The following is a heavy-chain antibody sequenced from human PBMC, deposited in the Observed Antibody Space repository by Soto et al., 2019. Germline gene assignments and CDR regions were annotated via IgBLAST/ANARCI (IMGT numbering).Heavy chain of an antibody. CDR3: ARVQFDCISTSCEPYYYGMDV. D-gene: IGHD2-2*01. J-gene: IGHJ6*02. V-gene: IGHV1-69*12. CDR2: IIPIFGTA. Sequence: QVQLVQSGAEVKKPGSSVKVSCKASGGTFSSYAISWVRQAPGQGLEWMGGIIPIFGTANYAQKFQGRVTITADESTSTAYMELSSLRSEDTAVYYCARVQFDCISTSCEPYYYGMDVWGQGTTVTVSS. CDR1: GGTFSSYA.